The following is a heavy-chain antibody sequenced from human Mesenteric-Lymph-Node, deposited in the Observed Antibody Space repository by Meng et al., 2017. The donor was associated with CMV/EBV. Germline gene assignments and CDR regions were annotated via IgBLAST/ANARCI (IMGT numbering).Heavy chain of an antibody. D-gene: IGHD5-18*01. J-gene: IGHJ4*02. CDR2: IYSSGRT. V-gene: IGHV4-39*01. Sequence: CPVSVGSISSRSYYWGWIRQPPGKGLEWIGSIYSSGRTYYHPSLKSRVTISVDTSKNQFSLKLSSVTAADTAVYYCASPRGYPLRFDYWGQGTLVTVSS. CDR1: VGSISSRSYY. CDR3: ASPRGYPLRFDY.